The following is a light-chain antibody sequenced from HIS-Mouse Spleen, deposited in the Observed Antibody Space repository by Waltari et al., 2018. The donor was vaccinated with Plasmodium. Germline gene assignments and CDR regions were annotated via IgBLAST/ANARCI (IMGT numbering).Light chain of an antibody. J-gene: IGLJ2*01. CDR3: QAWDSSTVV. CDR2: QDS. V-gene: IGLV3-1*01. CDR1: KLGDKY. Sequence: SYELTQPPSVSVSPGQTASITGSGDKLGDKYACWYQQKPGQSHVLVIYQDSKRPSGHPYLFSCSNSGNTATLTISGTQAMDEADYYCQAWDSSTVVFGGGTKLTVL.